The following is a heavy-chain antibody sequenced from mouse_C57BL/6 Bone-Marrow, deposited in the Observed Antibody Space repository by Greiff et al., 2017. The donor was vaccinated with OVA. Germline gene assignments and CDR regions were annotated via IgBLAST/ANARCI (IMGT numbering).Heavy chain of an antibody. V-gene: IGHV3-6*01. J-gene: IGHJ2*01. CDR3: ARGRVFDY. CDR2: ISYDGSN. CDR1: GYSITSGYY. Sequence: EVQLQQSGPGLVKPSQSLSLTCSVTGYSITSGYYWNWIRQFPGNKLEWMGYISYDGSNNYNPSLKNRISITRDSSKNQFFLKLNSVTTEDTATYYCARGRVFDYWGQGTTLTVSS.